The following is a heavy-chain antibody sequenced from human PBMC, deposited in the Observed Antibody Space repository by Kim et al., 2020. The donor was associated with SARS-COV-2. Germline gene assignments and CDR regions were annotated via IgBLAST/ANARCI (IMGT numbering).Heavy chain of an antibody. CDR1: GFTFSSYG. D-gene: IGHD2-2*02. CDR2: ISYDGSNK. CDR3: ASQCGYQLLYGPCDY. V-gene: IGHV3-30*03. J-gene: IGHJ4*02. Sequence: GGSLRLSCAASGFTFSSYGMHWVRQAPGKGLEWVAVISYDGSNKYYADSVKGRFTISRDNSKNTLYLQMNSLRAEDTAVYYCASQCGYQLLYGPCDYWGQGTLVTVSS.